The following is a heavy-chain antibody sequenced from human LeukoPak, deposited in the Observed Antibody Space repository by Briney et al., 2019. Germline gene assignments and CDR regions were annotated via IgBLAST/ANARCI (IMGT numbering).Heavy chain of an antibody. J-gene: IGHJ4*02. CDR1: GFTFGTYW. CDR3: ARARWSSTGWFLGY. Sequence: AGGSLRLSCAASGFTFGTYWMSWVRQAPGKGLEWVANIKEDGSQKYYVDSVKGRFTISRDNAKDALHLRMDNLRVEDTAVYYCARARWSSTGWFLGYWGQGTLVTVSS. V-gene: IGHV3-7*02. CDR2: IKEDGSQK. D-gene: IGHD6-19*01.